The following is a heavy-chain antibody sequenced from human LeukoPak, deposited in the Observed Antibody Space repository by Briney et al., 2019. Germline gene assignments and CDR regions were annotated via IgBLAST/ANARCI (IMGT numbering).Heavy chain of an antibody. CDR3: AREGGDYTSGSYNDF. Sequence: GGSLRLSCAASGFTFSRFSMNWVRQAPGKGLEWVSSITSSSTYIYYADSVKGRFTISRDNAKNSSYLQMNSLRDEDTAVYYCAREGGDYTSGSYNDFWGQGTLVTVSS. V-gene: IGHV3-21*01. J-gene: IGHJ4*02. CDR2: ITSSSTYI. CDR1: GFTFSRFS. D-gene: IGHD3-10*01.